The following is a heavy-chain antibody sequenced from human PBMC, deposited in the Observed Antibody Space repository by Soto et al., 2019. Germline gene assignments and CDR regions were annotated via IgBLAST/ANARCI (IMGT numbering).Heavy chain of an antibody. CDR1: GGSISSYY. CDR3: ARRAYRYYFDY. J-gene: IGHJ4*02. V-gene: IGHV4-59*01. Sequence: SETLSLTCTVSGGSISSYYWSWIRQPPGKGLEWIGYIYYSGSTNYNPSLKSRVTISVDTSKNQFSLKLSSVTAADTAVYYCARRAYRYYFDYWGQGTLVTVSS. CDR2: IYYSGST.